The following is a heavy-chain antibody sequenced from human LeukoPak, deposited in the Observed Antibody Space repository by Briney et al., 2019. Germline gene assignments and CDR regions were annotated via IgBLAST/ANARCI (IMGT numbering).Heavy chain of an antibody. V-gene: IGHV4-4*07. CDR1: RGSTSTYY. Sequence: SETLSLTCTVSRGSTSTYYWSWIRQPAGKGLEWIGRIYPSGNTNFNPSLMSRVTMSIDTSKNQFSLKLSSVTAADTAVYYCARVYYSSSYDYWYFDLWGRGTLVTVSS. CDR3: ARVYYSSSYDYWYFDL. D-gene: IGHD6-13*01. CDR2: IYPSGNT. J-gene: IGHJ2*01.